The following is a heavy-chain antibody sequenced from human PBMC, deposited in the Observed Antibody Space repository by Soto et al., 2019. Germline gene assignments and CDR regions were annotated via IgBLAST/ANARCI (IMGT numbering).Heavy chain of an antibody. CDR3: ARYYYDSSGYYYLGAFDI. CDR1: GGTFSSYA. J-gene: IGHJ3*02. V-gene: IGHV1-69*13. D-gene: IGHD3-22*01. CDR2: IIPIFGTA. Sequence: SVKVSCKASGGTFSSYAISWVRQAPGQGLEWMGGIIPIFGTANYAQKFQGRVTITADESTSTAYMELSSLRSEDTAVYYCARYYYDSSGYYYLGAFDIWGQGTMVTVSS.